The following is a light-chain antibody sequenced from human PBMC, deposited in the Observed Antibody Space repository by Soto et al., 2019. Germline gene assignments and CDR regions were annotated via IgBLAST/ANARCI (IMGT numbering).Light chain of an antibody. J-gene: IGKJ4*01. Sequence: DIQMTQSPSTLSASVGDRVTITCRASQGISSYLAWYQQKPGTVPKRLIYAASSLQSGVPSRFSGSRSGTEFTLTISSLQPEDFATYYCLQHNSYPLTFGGGTKVDI. V-gene: IGKV1-17*03. CDR1: QGISSY. CDR3: LQHNSYPLT. CDR2: AAS.